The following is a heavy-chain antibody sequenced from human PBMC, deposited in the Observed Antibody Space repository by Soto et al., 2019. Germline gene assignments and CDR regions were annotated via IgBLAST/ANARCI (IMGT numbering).Heavy chain of an antibody. CDR1: GYTFTSYG. V-gene: IGHV1-18*01. J-gene: IGHJ6*02. D-gene: IGHD3-9*01. CDR3: ARCSYDILTGYRWGYYYYYGMDV. Sequence: ASVKVSCKASGYTFTSYGISWVRQAPGQGLEWMGWISAYNGNTNYAQKLQGRVTMTTDTSTSTAYMELRSLRSDDTAVYYCARCSYDILTGYRWGYYYYYGMDVWGQGTTVTVSS. CDR2: ISAYNGNT.